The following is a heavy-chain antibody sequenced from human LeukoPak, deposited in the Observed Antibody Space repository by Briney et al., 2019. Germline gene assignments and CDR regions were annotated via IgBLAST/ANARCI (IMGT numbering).Heavy chain of an antibody. V-gene: IGHV3-53*04. CDR2: IYSGGST. J-gene: IGHJ4*02. D-gene: IGHD3-16*02. CDR1: GFTVNSYY. Sequence: GGSLRLLCAASGFTVNSYYMSWVRQAPGEGLEWVSVIYSGGSTDYADTVKGRFTISRHNSKNTLYLQMNSLRAEDTAVYDCARADMIAFGGVIVGYYFDYWGQGTLVTVSS. CDR3: ARADMIAFGGVIVGYYFDY.